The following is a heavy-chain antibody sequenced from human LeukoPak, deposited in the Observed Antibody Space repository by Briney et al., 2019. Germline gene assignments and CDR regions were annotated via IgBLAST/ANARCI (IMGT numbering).Heavy chain of an antibody. Sequence: PSETLSLTCTVSGGSISSSSYYWGWIRQPPGKGLEWIGSIYYSGSTYYNPSLKSRVTISVDRSKNQFSLKLSSVTAADTAVYYCASSPITIFGGAWFDPWGQGTLVTVSS. CDR2: IYYSGST. V-gene: IGHV4-39*07. CDR1: GGSISSSSYY. D-gene: IGHD3-3*01. CDR3: ASSPITIFGGAWFDP. J-gene: IGHJ5*02.